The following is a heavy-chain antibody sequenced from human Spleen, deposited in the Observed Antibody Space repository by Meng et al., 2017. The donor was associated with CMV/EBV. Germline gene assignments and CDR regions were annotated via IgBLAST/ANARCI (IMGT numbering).Heavy chain of an antibody. CDR3: ARSTPAAAAFDY. J-gene: IGHJ4*02. V-gene: IGHV4-30-4*08. CDR1: GGSISSGDYY. CDR2: IYYSGST. D-gene: IGHD6-13*01. Sequence: GQRPDAGPGLVKPSQTLSLTCTVSGGSISSGDYYWSWIRQPPGKGLEWFGYIYYSGSTYYNPSLKSRVTISVDTSKNQFSLKLSSVTAADTAVYYCARSTPAAAAFDYWGQGTLVTVSS.